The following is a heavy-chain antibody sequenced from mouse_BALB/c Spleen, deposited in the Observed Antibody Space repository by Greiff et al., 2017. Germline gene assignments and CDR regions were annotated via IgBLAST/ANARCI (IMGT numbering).Heavy chain of an antibody. D-gene: IGHD1-1*01. V-gene: IGHV5-4*02. J-gene: IGHJ4*01. CDR1: GFTFSDYY. Sequence: DVKLVESGGGLVKPGGSLKLSCAASGFTFSDYYMYWVRQTPEKRLEWVATISDGGSYTYYPDSVKGRFTISRDNAKNNLYLQMSSLKSEDTAMYYCARGTTVRLWDYWGQGTSVTVSS. CDR3: ARGTTVRLWDY. CDR2: ISDGGSYT.